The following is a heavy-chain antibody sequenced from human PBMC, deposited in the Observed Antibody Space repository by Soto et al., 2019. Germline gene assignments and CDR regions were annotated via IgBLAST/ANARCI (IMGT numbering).Heavy chain of an antibody. D-gene: IGHD3-9*01. J-gene: IGHJ4*02. CDR3: ARGGKVRLVKRLYYFDY. CDR2: INHSGST. Sequence: ETLSLTCAVYGGSFSGYYWSRIRQPPGKGLEWIGEINHSGSTNYNPSLKSRVTISVDTSKNQFSLKLSSVTAADTAVYYCARGGKVRLVKRLYYFDYWGQGTLVTVSS. V-gene: IGHV4-34*01. CDR1: GGSFSGYY.